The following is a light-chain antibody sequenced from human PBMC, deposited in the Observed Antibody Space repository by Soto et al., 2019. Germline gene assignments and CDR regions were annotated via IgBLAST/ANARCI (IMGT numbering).Light chain of an antibody. CDR3: QLYGNSPPMYT. Sequence: EIVLTQSPGTLSLSPGERATLSCRASQGVSSTYLAWYQQRLGQAPRLLIFGASSRATGIPDRFSGSGSGTDFTLSISRLEPHDFAVYYCQLYGNSPPMYTFGQGTKVEIK. CDR2: GAS. CDR1: QGVSSTY. J-gene: IGKJ2*01. V-gene: IGKV3-20*01.